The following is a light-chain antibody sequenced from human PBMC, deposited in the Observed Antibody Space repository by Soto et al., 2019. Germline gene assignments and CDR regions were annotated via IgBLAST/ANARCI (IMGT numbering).Light chain of an antibody. Sequence: QLVLTQSPPASASVRASVKHTCTLSSDYSNYAIAWHQQQPEKGPRYLMKLNSDGSHRKGDGIPDRFSGSSSGAERYLTISSLQSDDEADYYCQTWGTGVHVVFGGGTKLTVL. V-gene: IGLV4-69*01. CDR1: SDYSNYA. CDR2: LNSDGSH. J-gene: IGLJ2*01. CDR3: QTWGTGVHVV.